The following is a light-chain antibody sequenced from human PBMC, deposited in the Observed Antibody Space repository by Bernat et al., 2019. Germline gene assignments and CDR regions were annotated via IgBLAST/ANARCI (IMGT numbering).Light chain of an antibody. Sequence: EIVLTQSPGTLSLSPGERATLSCRASQSVSSSYLAWYQQKPGQAPRLLIYGASSRATGIPDRFSGSGSGTGFTLTISRLEPEDFAVYYCQQYGSSPPYTFGQGTKLAIK. CDR1: QSVSSSY. CDR2: GAS. V-gene: IGKV3-20*01. CDR3: QQYGSSPPYT. J-gene: IGKJ2*01.